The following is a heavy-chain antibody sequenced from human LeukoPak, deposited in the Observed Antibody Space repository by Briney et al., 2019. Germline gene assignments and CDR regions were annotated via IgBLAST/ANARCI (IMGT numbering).Heavy chain of an antibody. CDR2: MYSGGST. CDR3: ATINTYGYFIDY. CDR1: GFTVSSNY. D-gene: IGHD5-18*01. V-gene: IGHV3-53*01. Sequence: GGSLRLSCAASGFTVSSNYMSWVRQAPGKGLEWVSVMYSGGSTYYADSVKGRFTISRDSSKNTLYLQMNSLRAEDTAVYYCATINTYGYFIDYWGQGTLVTVSS. J-gene: IGHJ4*02.